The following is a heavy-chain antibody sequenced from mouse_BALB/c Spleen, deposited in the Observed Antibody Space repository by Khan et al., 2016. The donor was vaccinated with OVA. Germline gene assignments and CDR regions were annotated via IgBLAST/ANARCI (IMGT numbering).Heavy chain of an antibody. CDR2: INSGSSTI. CDR3: ARGNWAY. CDR1: GFTFSSFG. D-gene: IGHD4-1*01. Sequence: EVELVESGGGLVQPGGSRKLSCAASGFTFSSFGMHWVRQAPEKGLEWVAYINSGSSTIYYADPVKGRFTISRDNPKNTRFLQMTSLRSEDTAMYYCARGNWAYWGQGTTLTVSS. J-gene: IGHJ2*01. V-gene: IGHV5-17*02.